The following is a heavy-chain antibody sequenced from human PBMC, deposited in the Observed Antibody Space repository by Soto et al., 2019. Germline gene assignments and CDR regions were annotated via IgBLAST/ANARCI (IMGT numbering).Heavy chain of an antibody. CDR1: GDTFTDYY. V-gene: IGHV1-46*01. D-gene: IGHD2-21*02. CDR3: ARGGHVVVVTAALDY. Sequence: QVQLMQSGAEVKKPGASVKVSCKASGDTFTDYYIHWVRQAPGQGLEWMGTVNPSGGNTTYAQHFWGRVTMTRDTSTSTLYMELTSLTSDDTAIYYCARGGHVVVVTAALDYWGQGTLVTVSS. CDR2: VNPSGGNT. J-gene: IGHJ4*02.